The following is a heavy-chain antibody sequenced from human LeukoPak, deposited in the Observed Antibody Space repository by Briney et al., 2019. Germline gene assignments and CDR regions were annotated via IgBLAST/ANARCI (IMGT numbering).Heavy chain of an antibody. CDR3: ARDGAKIYSGYDNYYFDY. D-gene: IGHD5-12*01. CDR1: GFTFSSYW. V-gene: IGHV3-7*01. Sequence: GGSLRLSCAASGFTFSSYWMSWVRQAPGKGLEWVANIKQDGSEKYYVDSVEGRFTISRDNAKNSLYLQMNSLRAEDTAVYYCARDGAKIYSGYDNYYFDYWGQGTLVTVSS. J-gene: IGHJ4*02. CDR2: IKQDGSEK.